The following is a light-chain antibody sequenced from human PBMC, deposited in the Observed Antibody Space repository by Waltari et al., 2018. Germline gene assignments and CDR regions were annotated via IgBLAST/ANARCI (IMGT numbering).Light chain of an antibody. Sequence: QSALTHPRSVSGSPGQSVTIPCPGTSSDVGGYDYVSWYQHHPGKAPKLMICDVTKRPSGVPDRFSGSKSGNTASLTISGLQAEDEADYYCCSYAGSYTHVVFGGGTKLTVL. CDR3: CSYAGSYTHVV. CDR2: DVT. V-gene: IGLV2-11*01. J-gene: IGLJ2*01. CDR1: SSDVGGYDY.